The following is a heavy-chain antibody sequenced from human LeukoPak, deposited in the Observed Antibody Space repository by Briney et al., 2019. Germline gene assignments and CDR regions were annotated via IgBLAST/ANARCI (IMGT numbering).Heavy chain of an antibody. D-gene: IGHD3-10*01. CDR1: GFTFTNYA. J-gene: IGHJ5*02. CDR3: AKRAVRNRDWFDP. Sequence: SAGSLRLSCAASGFTFTNYAMAWVRQAPGKVLGWVAIISGGGTSTYYADSVKGRFTISRDNSKNTLYLQMNSLRAEDTAVYYCAKRAVRNRDWFDPWGQGSLVTVSS. V-gene: IGHV3-23*01. CDR2: ISGGGTST.